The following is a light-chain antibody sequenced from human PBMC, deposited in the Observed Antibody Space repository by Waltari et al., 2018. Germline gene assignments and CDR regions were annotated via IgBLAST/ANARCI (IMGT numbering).Light chain of an antibody. V-gene: IGKV1-9*01. CDR3: QQLNSYLYS. Sequence: DIQLTQSPSFLSASVGDRVTITCRASQGITSHLARYQQKSGRAPNFLIYAASTLRRGVPSRFSGSGSGTVFTLTINDLQPEDFATYYCQQLNSYLYSFGQGTEVVMK. CDR1: QGITSH. CDR2: AAS. J-gene: IGKJ2*01.